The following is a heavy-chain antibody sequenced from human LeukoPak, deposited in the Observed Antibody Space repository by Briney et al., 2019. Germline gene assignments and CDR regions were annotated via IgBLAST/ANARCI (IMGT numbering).Heavy chain of an antibody. CDR2: IYYSGST. V-gene: IGHV4-61*01. J-gene: IGHJ6*03. CDR3: ARAAGSYSPPYYYYYMDV. D-gene: IGHD1-26*01. Sequence: SETLSLTCTVSGGSITSTSYYWSWIRQPPGKGLEWIGYIYYSGSTNYNPSLKSRVTISVDTSKNQFSLKLSSVTAADTAVYYCARAAGSYSPPYYYYYMDVWGKGTTVTVSS. CDR1: GGSITSTSYY.